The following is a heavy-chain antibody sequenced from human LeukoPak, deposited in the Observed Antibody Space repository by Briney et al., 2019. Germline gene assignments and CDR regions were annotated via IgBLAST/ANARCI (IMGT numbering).Heavy chain of an antibody. CDR3: ARVDSSGWYELDY. J-gene: IGHJ4*02. Sequence: SETLSLTCTVSGGSISSSSYYWGWIRQPPGKGLEWIGEINHSGSTNYNPSLKSRVTISVDTSKNQFSLKLSSVTAADTAVYYCARVDSSGWYELDYWGQGTLVTVSS. D-gene: IGHD6-19*01. CDR2: INHSGST. CDR1: GGSISSSSYY. V-gene: IGHV4-39*07.